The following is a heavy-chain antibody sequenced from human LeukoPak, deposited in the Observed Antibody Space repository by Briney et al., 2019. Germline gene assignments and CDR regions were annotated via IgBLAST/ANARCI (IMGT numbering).Heavy chain of an antibody. CDR1: GFTFSTYW. Sequence: PGGSLRLSCAASGFTFSTYWMHWVRQAPGKGLVWVSRINGDGGSRNYADSVRGRFTISRDNAKNTLYLQMSSLRVEGTAVYYCASASSHRTAAGGDYWGQGTLVTVST. D-gene: IGHD6-13*01. CDR2: INGDGGSR. V-gene: IGHV3-74*01. J-gene: IGHJ4*02. CDR3: ASASSHRTAAGGDY.